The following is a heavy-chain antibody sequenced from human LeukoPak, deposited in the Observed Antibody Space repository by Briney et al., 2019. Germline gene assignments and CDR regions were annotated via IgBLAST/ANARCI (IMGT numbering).Heavy chain of an antibody. CDR2: IYYSGST. V-gene: IGHV4-59*04. CDR1: GGSISSYY. J-gene: IGHJ5*02. CDR3: ARPAAAAGIWFDP. Sequence: SETLSLTCTVSGGSISSYYWSWIRQPPGKGLEWIGYIYYSGSTYYNPSLKSRVTISVDTSKNQFSLKLSSVTAADTAVYYCARPAAAAGIWFDPWGQGTLVTASS. D-gene: IGHD6-13*01.